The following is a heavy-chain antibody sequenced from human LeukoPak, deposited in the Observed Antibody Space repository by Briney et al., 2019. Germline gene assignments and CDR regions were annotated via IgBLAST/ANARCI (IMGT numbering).Heavy chain of an antibody. CDR2: INPSGGST. Sequence: ASVKVSCKASGYTLTSYNMHWVRQAPGRGLEWMGIINPSGGSTRYAQKFQGRVTMTRDTSASTVYMELSSLRSEDTAVYYCARDPELSNSMFDSWGQGTLVTVSS. CDR3: ARDPELSNSMFDS. J-gene: IGHJ4*02. CDR1: GYTLTSYN. V-gene: IGHV1-46*01. D-gene: IGHD4-11*01.